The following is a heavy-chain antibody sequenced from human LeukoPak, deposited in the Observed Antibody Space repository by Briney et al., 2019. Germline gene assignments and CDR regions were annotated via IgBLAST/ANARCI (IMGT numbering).Heavy chain of an antibody. D-gene: IGHD2-8*01. CDR2: IYYSGST. Sequence: KASETLSLTCTVSGGFISSSSYYWGWIRQPPGKGLEWIGSIYYSGSTHYNPSLKSRVTISVDTSKNEFSLKLSSVTATDTAVDYCERNSTLMMYPRGGEDKGFDYWGQGTLVTVSS. CDR1: GGFISSSSYY. J-gene: IGHJ4*02. CDR3: ERNSTLMMYPRGGEDKGFDY. V-gene: IGHV4-39*01.